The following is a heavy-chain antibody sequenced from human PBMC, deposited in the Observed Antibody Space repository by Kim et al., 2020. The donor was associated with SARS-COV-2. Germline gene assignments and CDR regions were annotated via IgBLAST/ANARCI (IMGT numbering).Heavy chain of an antibody. Sequence: YAQEFQRRVTITADESTSTVYMELSSLRSEDTAVYYCASLNSGYDSPVDYWGQGTLVTVSS. D-gene: IGHD5-12*01. J-gene: IGHJ4*02. CDR3: ASLNSGYDSPVDY. V-gene: IGHV1-69*01.